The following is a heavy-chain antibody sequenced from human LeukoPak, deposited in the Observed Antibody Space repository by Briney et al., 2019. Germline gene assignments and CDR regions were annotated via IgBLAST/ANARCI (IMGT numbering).Heavy chain of an antibody. D-gene: IGHD1-7*01. J-gene: IGHJ4*02. CDR2: VTSSSGII. CDR1: GFTFSSYS. V-gene: IGHV3-48*01. Sequence: GGSLRLSCAASGFTFSSYSMNWVRQAPGKGLEWVSYVTSSSGIIYYGDSVKGRFTVSRDNAKNSLYLQMNSLRAEDTAVYYCARVGLWHYPVDSWGQGTLVTVSS. CDR3: ARVGLWHYPVDS.